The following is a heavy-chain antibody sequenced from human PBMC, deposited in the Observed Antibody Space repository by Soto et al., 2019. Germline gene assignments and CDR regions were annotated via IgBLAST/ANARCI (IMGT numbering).Heavy chain of an antibody. V-gene: IGHV4-59*01. CDR2: IYYSGST. J-gene: IGHJ4*02. Sequence: SETLSLTCTVSGGSISSYYWSWIRQPPGKGLEWIGYIYYSGSTNYNPSLKSRVTISVDTSKNQFSLKLSSVTAADTAVYYCARQPGIAAVGYYFDYWGQGTLVTVSS. D-gene: IGHD6-13*01. CDR3: ARQPGIAAVGYYFDY. CDR1: GGSISSYY.